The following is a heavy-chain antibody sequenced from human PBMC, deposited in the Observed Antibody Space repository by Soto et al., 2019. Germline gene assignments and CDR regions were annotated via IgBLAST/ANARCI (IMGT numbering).Heavy chain of an antibody. CDR1: GFTFNTYA. V-gene: IGHV3-64D*06. D-gene: IGHD1-26*01. CDR2: ISSDGGST. CDR3: VKESVSGSYDFGNAEYFKH. J-gene: IGHJ1*01. Sequence: GALRLSCSASGFTFNTYAMHWVRQAPGKGLEYVSAISSDGGSTYYPDSVKGRFTISRDNSKNTLYLQMSSLRAEDTAVYYCVKESVSGSYDFGNAEYFKHWAQGT.